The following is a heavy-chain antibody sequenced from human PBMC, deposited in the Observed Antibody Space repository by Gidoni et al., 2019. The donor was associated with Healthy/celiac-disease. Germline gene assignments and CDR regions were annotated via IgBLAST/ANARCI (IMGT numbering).Heavy chain of an antibody. D-gene: IGHD6-19*01. CDR1: GFTFSSYA. Sequence: QVQLVESGGGVVQPGRSLRLSCAASGFTFSSYAMHWVRQAPGKGLEWVAVISYDGSNKYYADSVKGRFTISRDNSKNTLYLQMNSLRAEETAVYYCAREREQWLVGNWFDPWGQGTLVTVSS. J-gene: IGHJ5*02. CDR3: AREREQWLVGNWFDP. V-gene: IGHV3-30-3*01. CDR2: ISYDGSNK.